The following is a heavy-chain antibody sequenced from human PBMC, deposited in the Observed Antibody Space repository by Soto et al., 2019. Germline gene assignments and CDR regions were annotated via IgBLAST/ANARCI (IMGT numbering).Heavy chain of an antibody. V-gene: IGHV1-69*13. J-gene: IGHJ4*02. CDR2: IIPIFGTA. Sequence: EASVKVSCKASGGTFSSYAISWVRQAPGQRLEWMGGIIPIFGTANYAQKFQGRVTITADESTSTAYMELSSLRSEDTAVYYCARERDIVATGKLDYWGQGTLVTVSS. D-gene: IGHD5-12*01. CDR3: ARERDIVATGKLDY. CDR1: GGTFSSYA.